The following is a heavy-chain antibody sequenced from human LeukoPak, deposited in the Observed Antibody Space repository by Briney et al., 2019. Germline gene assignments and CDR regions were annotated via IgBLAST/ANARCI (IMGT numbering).Heavy chain of an antibody. D-gene: IGHD3-10*01. Sequence: GRSLRLSCAASGFTFSSYGMHWVRQAPGKGLEWVAVISYDGSNKYYADSVKGRFTTSRDNSKNTLYLQMNSLRAEDTAVYYCAKDALLWFGELLYGPPQYYYYGMDVWGQGTTVTVSS. J-gene: IGHJ6*02. CDR1: GFTFSSYG. CDR3: AKDALLWFGELLYGPPQYYYYGMDV. CDR2: ISYDGSNK. V-gene: IGHV3-30*18.